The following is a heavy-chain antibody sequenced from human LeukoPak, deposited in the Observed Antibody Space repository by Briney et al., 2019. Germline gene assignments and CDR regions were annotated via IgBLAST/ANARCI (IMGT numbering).Heavy chain of an antibody. Sequence: GASVKVSCKASGYTFTSYAMNWVRQAPGQGLEWMGWINTNTGNPTYAQGFTGRFVFSLDTSVSTAYLQISSLKAEDTAVYYCARDPRFGESDPGSAFDIWGQGTMVTVSS. CDR3: ARDPRFGESDPGSAFDI. CDR2: INTNTGNP. J-gene: IGHJ3*02. D-gene: IGHD3-10*01. CDR1: GYTFTSYA. V-gene: IGHV7-4-1*02.